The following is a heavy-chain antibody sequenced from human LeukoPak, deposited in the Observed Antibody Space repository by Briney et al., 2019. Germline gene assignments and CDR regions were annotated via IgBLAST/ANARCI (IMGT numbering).Heavy chain of an antibody. Sequence: GGSLRHSCAASGFTFSSYGMHWVRQAPGKGLEWVAVISYDGSNKYYADSVKGRFTISRDNSKNTLYLQMNSLRAEDTAVYYCANGGGIAAAGTRENDAFDIWGQGTMVTVSS. CDR3: ANGGGIAAAGTRENDAFDI. D-gene: IGHD6-13*01. J-gene: IGHJ3*02. CDR1: GFTFSSYG. V-gene: IGHV3-30*18. CDR2: ISYDGSNK.